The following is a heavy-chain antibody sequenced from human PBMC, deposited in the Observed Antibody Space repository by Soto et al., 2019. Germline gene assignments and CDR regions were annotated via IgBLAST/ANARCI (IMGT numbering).Heavy chain of an antibody. CDR2: ISSNGGST. Sequence: XXSLRLSCAASRFTFSNYAMNWVRQAPGNGLEYVSAISSNGGSTYYANSVKXXFTISRDXXKNTMYLQMGSLRDEEMAVYYCARFGFTYYYDYWAQGTLVTVSS. D-gene: IGHD3-10*01. V-gene: IGHV3-64*01. CDR1: RFTFSNYA. CDR3: ARFGFTYYYDY. J-gene: IGHJ4*02.